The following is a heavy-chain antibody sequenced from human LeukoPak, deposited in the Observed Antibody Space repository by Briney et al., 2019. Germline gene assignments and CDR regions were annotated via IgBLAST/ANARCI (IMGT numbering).Heavy chain of an antibody. CDR1: GFTFSDYY. J-gene: IGHJ4*02. CDR3: ARYYRSFYYYDSSGYYYYFDY. Sequence: GGSLRLSCAASGFTFSDYYMSWIRQAPGKGLEWVSYISSSGSTIYYADSVKGRFTISRDNAKNSLYLQMNSLRAEDTAVYYCARYYRSFYYYDSSGYYYYFDYWGQGTLVTVSS. D-gene: IGHD3-22*01. CDR2: ISSSGSTI. V-gene: IGHV3-11*01.